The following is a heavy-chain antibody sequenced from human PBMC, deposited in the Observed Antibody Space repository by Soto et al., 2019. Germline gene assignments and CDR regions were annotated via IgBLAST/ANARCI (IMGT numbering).Heavy chain of an antibody. V-gene: IGHV4-30-4*01. CDR1: GGSISSDNYY. J-gene: IGHJ6*02. Sequence: SETLSLTCTVSGGSISSDNYYWSWIRQPPGKGLEWIGYIYYSGYTYYNPSLKSRINISVDTSKNQFSLKLSSVTAADTAVYYCARDMAGFGGSYYGMDVWGQGTTVTVSS. CDR3: ARDMAGFGGSYYGMDV. CDR2: IYYSGYT. D-gene: IGHD3-10*01.